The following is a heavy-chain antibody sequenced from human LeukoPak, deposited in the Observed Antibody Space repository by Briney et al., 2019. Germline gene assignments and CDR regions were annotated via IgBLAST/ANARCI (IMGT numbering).Heavy chain of an antibody. CDR2: IYHSGST. CDR3: ARGSGNYFDY. J-gene: IGHJ4*02. Sequence: SETLSLTCAVSGGSISSGGYSWSWIRQPPGKGLECIGYIYHSGSTYYNPSLESRVTISVDRSKNQFSLKLSSVTAADTAVYYCARGSGNYFDYWGQGTLVTVSS. CDR1: GGSISSGGYS. D-gene: IGHD3-10*01. V-gene: IGHV4-30-2*01.